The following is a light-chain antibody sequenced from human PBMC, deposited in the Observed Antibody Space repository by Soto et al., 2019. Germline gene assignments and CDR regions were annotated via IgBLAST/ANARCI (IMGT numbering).Light chain of an antibody. J-gene: IGLJ3*02. Sequence: QSVLTQSPSASASLGASVTLTCTLSSGHSSYTIAWHQQQPEKGTRYLMTLNSDGSHSKGDGIPDRFSGSSSGAERYLSISSLQSEDEADYYCQTWGTGIEVFGGGTQLTVL. CDR1: SGHSSYT. CDR3: QTWGTGIEV. V-gene: IGLV4-69*01. CDR2: LNSDGSH.